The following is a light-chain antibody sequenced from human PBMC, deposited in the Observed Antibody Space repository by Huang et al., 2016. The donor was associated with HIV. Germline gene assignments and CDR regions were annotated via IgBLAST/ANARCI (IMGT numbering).Light chain of an antibody. CDR3: QESYSTPPLT. CDR2: AAS. J-gene: IGKJ4*01. Sequence: DIQMTQSPSSLSASVGDRVTITCRASQSIISYLNWYQQKPGKAPKLLIYAASSLQSGVPSRCSGSGSGTDFTLTISSLQPEDFATYYCQESYSTPPLTFGGGTKVEIK. CDR1: QSIISY. V-gene: IGKV1-39*01.